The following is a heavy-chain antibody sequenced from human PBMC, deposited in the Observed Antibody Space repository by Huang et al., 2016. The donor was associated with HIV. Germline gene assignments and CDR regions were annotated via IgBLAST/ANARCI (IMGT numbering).Heavy chain of an antibody. Sequence: QVQLQQWGAGLLKPSETLSLTCAVYGGSFSDYDWTWIRPPPGKGLEWIGEIKHSGGSSYSPALKSRVTISVDTSKNQFSLKLTSVTAADTAVYYCASKPTYDTSGYSAIDFWGQGTRVTVSS. D-gene: IGHD3-22*01. J-gene: IGHJ4*02. V-gene: IGHV4-34*02. CDR2: IKHSGGS. CDR1: GGSFSDYD. CDR3: ASKPTYDTSGYSAIDF.